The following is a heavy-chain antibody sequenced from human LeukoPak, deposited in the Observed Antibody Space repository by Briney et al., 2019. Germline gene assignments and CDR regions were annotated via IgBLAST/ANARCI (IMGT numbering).Heavy chain of an antibody. J-gene: IGHJ4*02. CDR1: GFTFSSYG. V-gene: IGHV3-48*01. CDR2: ISSSSSTI. CDR3: ARDSSGYRNPIDS. Sequence: GGSLRLSCAASGFTFSSYGMTWVRQAPGKGLEWVSYISSSSSTIYYADSVKGRFTISRDNAKNSLYLQLNSLRAEDTAIYYCARDSSGYRNPIDSWGQGTLVTVSS. D-gene: IGHD3-22*01.